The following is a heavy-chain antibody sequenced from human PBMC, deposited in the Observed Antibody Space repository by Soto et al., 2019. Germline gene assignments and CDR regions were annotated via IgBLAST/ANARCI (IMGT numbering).Heavy chain of an antibody. J-gene: IGHJ4*02. CDR1: GYTFTDYG. V-gene: IGHV1-18*01. Sequence: ASVKVSCKASGYTFTDYGISWVRQAPGQGFGWMGWITAYNSNTKYAQKFQGRVTMTTDTSTSTVYMDLRSLTSDDTAVYYCAREWCSNTGCAGVDYWGQGTLVTVSS. CDR3: AREWCSNTGCAGVDY. D-gene: IGHD2-2*01. CDR2: ITAYNSNT.